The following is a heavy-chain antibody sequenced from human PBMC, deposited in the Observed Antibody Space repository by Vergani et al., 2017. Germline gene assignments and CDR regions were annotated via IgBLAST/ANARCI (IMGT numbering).Heavy chain of an antibody. CDR3: ARELVRGVIKGRNWFDP. CDR1: GGSISSSSYY. J-gene: IGHJ5*02. Sequence: QLQLQESGPGLVKPSETLSLTCTVSGGSISSSSYYWGWIRQPPGKGLEWIGSIYYSGSTYYNQSLKSRVTISVDTSKNQFSLQMSSVTAADTAVYYCARELVRGVIKGRNWFDPWGQGTLVTVSS. V-gene: IGHV4-39*07. CDR2: IYYSGST. D-gene: IGHD3-10*01.